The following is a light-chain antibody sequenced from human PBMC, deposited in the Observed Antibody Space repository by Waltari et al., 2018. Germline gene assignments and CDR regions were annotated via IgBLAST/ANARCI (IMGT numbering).Light chain of an antibody. CDR3: MQALQTPLT. J-gene: IGKJ4*01. Sequence: DIVMTQSPLSLPVTPGEPASISCRSSPSLLQSNGYNYLDGYVQKPGRSPQRLIYLRSNRARGVPDRFSGSGSGTDFTLEISRVEAEDVGVYYCMQALQTPLTFGGGTKVEIK. CDR2: LRS. V-gene: IGKV2-28*01. CDR1: PSLLQSNGYNY.